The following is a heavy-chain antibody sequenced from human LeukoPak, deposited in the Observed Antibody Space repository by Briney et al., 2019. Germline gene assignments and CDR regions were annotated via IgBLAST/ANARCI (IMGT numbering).Heavy chain of an antibody. J-gene: IGHJ4*02. V-gene: IGHV3-53*01. CDR2: IYSGGGT. CDR3: ARLVLGTIDY. D-gene: IGHD5/OR15-5a*01. CDR1: GFTFSSNY. Sequence: GGSLRLSCAASGFTFSSNYMSWVRQAPGKGLEWVSVIYSGGGTYYADSVKGRFTISRDNSKNTLYLQINSLRAEDTAVYYCARLVLGTIDYWGQGTLVTVSS.